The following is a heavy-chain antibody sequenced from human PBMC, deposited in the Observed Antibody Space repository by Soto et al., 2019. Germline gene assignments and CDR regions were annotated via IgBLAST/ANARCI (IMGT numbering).Heavy chain of an antibody. CDR2: MNPDSGDT. D-gene: IGHD2-21*01. Sequence: GASVKVSCKASGYTFTNYDISWVRQATGQGLEWMGWMNPDSGDTGYAQTFQGRVTTTRDTSISTAYMELSSLRSEDTAVYYCARARAYCDRITCFSHRNCFDPWGQGTLVTVSS. CDR3: ARARAYCDRITCFSHRNCFDP. CDR1: GYTFTNYD. V-gene: IGHV1-8*01. J-gene: IGHJ5*02.